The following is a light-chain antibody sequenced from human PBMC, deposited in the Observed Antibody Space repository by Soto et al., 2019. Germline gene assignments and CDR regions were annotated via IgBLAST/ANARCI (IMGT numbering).Light chain of an antibody. J-gene: IGKJ1*01. CDR3: QQYGSSRLT. Sequence: EIVLTQSPGTLSLSPGDRATLSCRASQSVSSSYLAWYQQKPGQAPRLLIYGASSRATGIPDRFSGSGSGTDFSLTISRLEPEDCAVYYCQQYGSSRLTVGQGTKGEIK. V-gene: IGKV3-20*01. CDR2: GAS. CDR1: QSVSSSY.